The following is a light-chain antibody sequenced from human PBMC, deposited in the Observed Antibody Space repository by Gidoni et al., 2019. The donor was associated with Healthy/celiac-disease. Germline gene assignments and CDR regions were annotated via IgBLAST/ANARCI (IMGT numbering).Light chain of an antibody. CDR1: QSVSSY. J-gene: IGKJ4*01. CDR3: QQRSNWPPLT. CDR2: DAS. V-gene: IGKV3-11*01. Sequence: EIELTQSPAPLALSPGDRATLSCRASQSVSSYLAWYQQKPGQAPRLLIYDASNRATGIPARFSGSGSGTDFTLTISSLEPEDFAVYYCQQRSNWPPLTFGGGTKVEIK.